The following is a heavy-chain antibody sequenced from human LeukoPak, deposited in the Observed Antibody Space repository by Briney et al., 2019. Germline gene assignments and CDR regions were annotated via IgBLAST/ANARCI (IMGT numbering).Heavy chain of an antibody. J-gene: IGHJ3*02. CDR3: TRETGYLTGAFDI. Sequence: GGSLRLSCAASGNAFSTSGMHWVRQAPGKGLEWVAFMRYDGSQMDHAESVKGRLTISRDNSQKTLYLQMESLRSEDRAVYYCTRETGYLTGAFDIWGQGTLVIVSS. V-gene: IGHV3-30*02. D-gene: IGHD3-22*01. CDR1: GNAFSTSG. CDR2: MRYDGSQM.